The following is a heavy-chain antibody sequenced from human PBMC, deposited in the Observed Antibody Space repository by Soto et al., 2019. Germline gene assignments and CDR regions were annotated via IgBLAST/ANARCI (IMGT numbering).Heavy chain of an antibody. CDR3: ARCPNYGDRFDY. Sequence: KPSETLSLTCAVSGYSISSGYYWGWIRQPPGKGLEWIGSIYHSGSTYYNPSLKSRVTISVDTSKNQFSLKLSSVTAADTAVYYCARCPNYGDRFDYWGQGTLVTVSS. D-gene: IGHD4-17*01. CDR2: IYHSGST. CDR1: GYSISSGYY. V-gene: IGHV4-38-2*01. J-gene: IGHJ4*02.